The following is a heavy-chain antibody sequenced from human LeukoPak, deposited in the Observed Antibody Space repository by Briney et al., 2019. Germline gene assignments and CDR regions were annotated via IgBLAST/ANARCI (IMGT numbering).Heavy chain of an antibody. V-gene: IGHV3-30-3*01. CDR3: ARAPGSSSSWSYFDF. Sequence: GGSLRLSCAASRFTFSSYAIHWVRQAPGKGLEWVAVTSHDGSNKNYADSVQGRFTISRDNSKNTLYLQMNSLRAEDTAVYYCARAPGSSSSWSYFDFWGQGTLVTVSS. D-gene: IGHD6-13*01. CDR1: RFTFSSYA. CDR2: TSHDGSNK. J-gene: IGHJ4*02.